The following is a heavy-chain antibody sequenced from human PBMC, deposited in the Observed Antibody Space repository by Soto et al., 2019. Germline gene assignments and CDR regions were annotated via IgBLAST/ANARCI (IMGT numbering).Heavy chain of an antibody. D-gene: IGHD2-15*01. CDR1: GYTLTSYY. J-gene: IGHJ3*02. V-gene: IGHV1-46*01. CDR3: ARDGRARADDAFDI. Sequence: ASVKVSCKASGYTLTSYYVHWVRQAPGQGLEWMGIINPSGGSTSYAQKFQGRFTISRDNAKNSLYLQMNSLRAEDTAVYYCARDGRARADDAFDIWGQGTMVTVSS. CDR2: INPSGGST.